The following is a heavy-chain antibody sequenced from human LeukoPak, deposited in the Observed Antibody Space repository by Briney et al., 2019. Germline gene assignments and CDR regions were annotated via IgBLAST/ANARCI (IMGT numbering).Heavy chain of an antibody. CDR2: IYYSGST. J-gene: IGHJ6*02. D-gene: IGHD2/OR15-2a*01. CDR3: ARDHPFAEPPGMDV. CDR1: GGSISSYY. Sequence: SETLSLTCTVPGGSISSYYWSWIRQPPGKGLEWIGYIYYSGSTNYNPSLKSRVTISVDTSKNQFSLKLSSVTAADTAVYYCARDHPFAEPPGMDVWGQGTTVTVSS. V-gene: IGHV4-59*01.